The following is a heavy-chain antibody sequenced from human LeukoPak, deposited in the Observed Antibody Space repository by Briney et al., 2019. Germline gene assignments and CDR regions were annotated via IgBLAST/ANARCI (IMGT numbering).Heavy chain of an antibody. J-gene: IGHJ4*02. Sequence: PGGSLRLSCAASGFTFSNYWMHWVRQAPGKGLVWVSRINSDGINTSYADSVKGRFTISRDNAKNTLNPQMNSLRAEDTAVYYCAKDWGEYFDYVWGSFTSFDSWGQGTLVTVSS. CDR2: INSDGINT. CDR1: GFTFSNYW. V-gene: IGHV3-74*01. D-gene: IGHD3-16*01. CDR3: AKDWGEYFDYVWGSFTSFDS.